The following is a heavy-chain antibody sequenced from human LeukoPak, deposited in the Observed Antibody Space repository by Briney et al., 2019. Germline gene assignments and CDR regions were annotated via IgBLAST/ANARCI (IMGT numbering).Heavy chain of an antibody. CDR2: IYISGST. D-gene: IGHD2-2*01. J-gene: IGHJ4*02. V-gene: IGHV4-4*07. Sequence: SETLSLTCTVSGGSISSYYWSWIRQPAGKGLEWIGRIYISGSTNYNPSLKSRVTMSVDTSKNQFSLKLSSVTAADTAVYYCARLRAAIIYFDYWGQGTLVTVSS. CDR1: GGSISSYY. CDR3: ARLRAAIIYFDY.